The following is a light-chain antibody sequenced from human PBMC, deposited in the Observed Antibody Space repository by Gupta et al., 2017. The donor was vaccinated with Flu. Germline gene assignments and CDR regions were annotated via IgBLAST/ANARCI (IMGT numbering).Light chain of an antibody. J-gene: IGKJ4*01. CDR2: DAS. Sequence: EIVLTPSPVFHSVTPKERVTITCRASQSVSRNLHWYQQKPNQSPKLLISDASQSLSGVPSRISGSGSGTDFTLTINSLEAEDAATYYCHQSSSLPLTFGGGTKVEIK. CDR3: HQSSSLPLT. CDR1: QSVSRN. V-gene: IGKV6-21*01.